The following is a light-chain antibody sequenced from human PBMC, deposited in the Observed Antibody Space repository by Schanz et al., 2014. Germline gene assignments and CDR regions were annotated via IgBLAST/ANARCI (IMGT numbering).Light chain of an antibody. J-gene: IGKJ1*01. CDR3: HQYGSSPRT. Sequence: EIVLTQSPATLSLSPGEGATLSCRASQDVPNNYLVWYKQTPGQAPSLLIYGVSNRALGTPDRFSGSGSGTDFTLTINRLEPEDFAVYFCHQYGSSPRTFGPGTRLEI. CDR2: GVS. CDR1: QDVPNNY. V-gene: IGKV3-20*01.